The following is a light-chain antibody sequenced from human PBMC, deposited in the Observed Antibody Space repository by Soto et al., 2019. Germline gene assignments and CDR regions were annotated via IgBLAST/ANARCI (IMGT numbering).Light chain of an antibody. CDR1: QSVSSSY. CDR3: QQYGSSPHT. Sequence: EIVLTQSPGTLSLSPGDRATLSCRASQSVSSSYLAWYQQKPGQAPRLLIYGASSRATGIPDRFSGSGSGTDFTLTISRLEPEDLAVYYCQQYGSSPHTFGQGTQLEIK. J-gene: IGKJ2*01. CDR2: GAS. V-gene: IGKV3-20*01.